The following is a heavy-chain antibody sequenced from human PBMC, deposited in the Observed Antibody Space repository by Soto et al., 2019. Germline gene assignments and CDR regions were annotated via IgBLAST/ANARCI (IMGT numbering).Heavy chain of an antibody. CDR1: GYTFTSYA. D-gene: IGHD3-22*01. CDR2: VNAGNGNT. CDR3: ARDGNYYDSSGYYRPDYFDY. V-gene: IGHV1-3*01. J-gene: IGHJ4*02. Sequence: ASVKVSCKASGYTFTSYAMHWVRQAPGQRLEWMGWVNAGNGNTKYSQKFQGRVTITRDTSASTAYMELSSLRSEDTAVYYCARDGNYYDSSGYYRPDYFDYWGQGTQVTVSS.